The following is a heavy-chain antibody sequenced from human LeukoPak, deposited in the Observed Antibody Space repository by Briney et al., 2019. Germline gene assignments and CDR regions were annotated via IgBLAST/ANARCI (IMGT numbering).Heavy chain of an antibody. CDR2: ISYDGSNK. D-gene: IGHD3-22*01. CDR3: AKEEWREHYYDSSGPPDY. J-gene: IGHJ4*02. V-gene: IGHV3-30*18. CDR1: GFTFSSYG. Sequence: PGGSLRLSCAASGFTFSSYGMHWVRQAPGKGLEWVAVISYDGSNKYYVDSVKGRFAISRDNYKNTLYLQMSSLRAEDTAVYYCAKEEWREHYYDSSGPPDYWGQGTLVTVSS.